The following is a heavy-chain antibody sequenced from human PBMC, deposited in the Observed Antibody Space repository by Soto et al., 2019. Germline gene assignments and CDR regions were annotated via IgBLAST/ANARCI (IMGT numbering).Heavy chain of an antibody. V-gene: IGHV6-1*01. CDR1: GDSLSSNSAA. D-gene: IGHD2-8*02. J-gene: IGHJ5*02. CDR3: PRASRYRTAGPSYPRWFDA. Sequence: SQTLSLTCAISGDSLSSNSAAWNWIRQSPSRGLEWLGRTYYRSKWYNDYAVSVKSRITINAVTSKNQVSLKVSSVTAADTAVDYSPRASRYRTAGPSYPRWFDAWAQAPPVTVSS. CDR2: TYYRSKWYN.